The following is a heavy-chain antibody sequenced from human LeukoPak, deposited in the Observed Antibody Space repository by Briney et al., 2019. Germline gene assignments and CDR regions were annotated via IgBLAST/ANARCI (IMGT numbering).Heavy chain of an antibody. J-gene: IGHJ3*02. Sequence: GGSLRLSCAASGFTFSDYSMNWVRQAPGKGLEWISSVTSSGRYIYYADSVKGRFSISRDNAEKSLYLQMNSLRAEDTAIYYCAKHFWAAAGTATDASDIWGQGTMVTVSS. CDR2: VTSSGRYI. V-gene: IGHV3-21*01. D-gene: IGHD6-13*01. CDR3: AKHFWAAAGTATDASDI. CDR1: GFTFSDYS.